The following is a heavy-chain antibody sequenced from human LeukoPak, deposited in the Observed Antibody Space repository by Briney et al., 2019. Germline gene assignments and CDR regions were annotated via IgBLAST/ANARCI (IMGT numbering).Heavy chain of an antibody. J-gene: IGHJ4*02. D-gene: IGHD1-26*01. V-gene: IGHV3-7*01. CDR1: GFTFSSYW. Sequence: GGSLRLSCAASGFTFSSYWMSWVRKAPGKGLEWVTNIKQDGSEEYYVDSVKGRFTISRDNAKNSLYLQMNSLRAEDTAVYYCARLSGSFLDYWGQGTLVTVSS. CDR3: ARLSGSFLDY. CDR2: IKQDGSEE.